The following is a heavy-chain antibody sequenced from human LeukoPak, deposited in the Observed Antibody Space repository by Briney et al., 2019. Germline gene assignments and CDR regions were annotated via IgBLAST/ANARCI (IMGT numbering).Heavy chain of an antibody. D-gene: IGHD6-19*01. V-gene: IGHV3-48*03. CDR1: RFTFSSYE. Sequence: GGSLRLSCAASRFTFSSYEMNWVRQAPGKGLEWVSYISSSGSTIYYADSVKGRFTISRDNAKNSLYLQMNSLRAEDTAVYYCARDQFDSSGWFDYWGQGTLVTVSS. J-gene: IGHJ4*02. CDR3: ARDQFDSSGWFDY. CDR2: ISSSGSTI.